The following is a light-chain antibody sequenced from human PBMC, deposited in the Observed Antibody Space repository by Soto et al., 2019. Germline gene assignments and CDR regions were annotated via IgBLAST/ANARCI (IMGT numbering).Light chain of an antibody. CDR3: GSYSSTTTREV. CDR2: DDD. V-gene: IGLV1-51*01. J-gene: IGLJ1*01. CDR1: SSNIGGNS. Sequence: QSVLTQPPSVSAAPGQRVTISCSGSSSNIGGNSVSWYQQLPGTAPKLLIYDDDKRPSGIPDRFSGSKSGTSATLGITGFQTGDEADYFCGSYSSTTTREVFGTGTKVTVL.